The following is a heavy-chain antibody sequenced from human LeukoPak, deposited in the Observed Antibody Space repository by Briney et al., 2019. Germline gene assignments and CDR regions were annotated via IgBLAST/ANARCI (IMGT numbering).Heavy chain of an antibody. CDR3: ARGKKYDFWSGYYNPIISTWFDP. CDR1: GYTFTDYY. J-gene: IGHJ5*02. CDR2: INPNSGGT. V-gene: IGHV1-2*02. D-gene: IGHD3-3*01. Sequence: ASVKVSCKASGYTFTDYYMHWVRQAPGQGLEWMGWINPNSGGTNYAQKFQGRVTMTRDTSISTAYMELSRLRSDDTAVYYCARGKKYDFWSGYYNPIISTWFDPWGQGTLVTVSS.